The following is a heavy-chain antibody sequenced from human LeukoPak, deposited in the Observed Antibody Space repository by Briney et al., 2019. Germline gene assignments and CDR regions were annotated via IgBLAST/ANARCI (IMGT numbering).Heavy chain of an antibody. D-gene: IGHD4-17*01. J-gene: IGHJ3*02. Sequence: SETLSLTCAVSGDSFSSHYWTWIRQPPGRGLEWIGYIPYIGTTNYNPSLKSRVTISIDTSESQFSLKLSSVTTADTAVYYCASALVTVTKGFDIWGLGTMVSVSS. CDR3: ASALVTVTKGFDI. CDR1: GDSFSSHY. V-gene: IGHV4-59*11. CDR2: IPYIGTT.